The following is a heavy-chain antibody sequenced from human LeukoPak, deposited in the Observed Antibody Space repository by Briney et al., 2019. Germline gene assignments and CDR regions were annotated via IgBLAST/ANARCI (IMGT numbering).Heavy chain of an antibody. CDR2: IYHSGST. Sequence: SETLSLTCTVSGGSISSSSYYWGWIRQPPGKGLEWIGSIYHSGSTYYNPSLKSRVTISVDTSKNQFSLKLSSVTAADTAVYYCARVKEQWLVWVYWGQGTLVTVSS. V-gene: IGHV4-39*07. J-gene: IGHJ4*02. CDR3: ARVKEQWLVWVY. CDR1: GGSISSSSYY. D-gene: IGHD6-19*01.